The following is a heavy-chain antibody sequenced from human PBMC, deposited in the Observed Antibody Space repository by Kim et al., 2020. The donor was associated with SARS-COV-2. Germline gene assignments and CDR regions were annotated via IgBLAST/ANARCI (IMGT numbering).Heavy chain of an antibody. CDR2: ISSSSSYI. D-gene: IGHD3-22*01. V-gene: IGHV3-21*01. CDR3: ARYDYYDSSGYYYNYYYYGMDV. CDR1: GFTFSSYS. Sequence: GGSLRLSCAASGFTFSSYSMNWVRQAPGKGLEWVSSISSSSSYIYYADSVKGRFTISRDNAKNSLYLQMNSLRAEDTAVYYCARYDYYDSSGYYYNYYYYGMDVWGQGTTVTVSS. J-gene: IGHJ6*02.